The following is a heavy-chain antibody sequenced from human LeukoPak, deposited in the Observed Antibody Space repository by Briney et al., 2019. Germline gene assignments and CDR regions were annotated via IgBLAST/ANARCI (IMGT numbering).Heavy chain of an antibody. CDR3: ARRYEVRGVTNWFDP. CDR2: INAGNGNT. CDR1: GYTFTSYA. V-gene: IGHV1-3*01. D-gene: IGHD3-10*01. J-gene: IGHJ5*02. Sequence: ASVKVSCKASGYTFTSYAMHWVRQAPGQRLEWMGWINAGNGNTKYSQKFQGRVTMTTDTSTSTAYMELRSLRSDDTAVYYCARRYEVRGVTNWFDPWGQGTLVTVSS.